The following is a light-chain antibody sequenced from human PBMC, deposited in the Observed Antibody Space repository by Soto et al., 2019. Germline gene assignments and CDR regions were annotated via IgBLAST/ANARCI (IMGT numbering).Light chain of an antibody. CDR3: QHYNNWPPWT. CDR1: QSVSNN. J-gene: IGKJ1*01. Sequence: EIVMTQSPATLSVSPGERATLSCRASQSVSNNLAWYQQKPGQAPRLLIYGASTRATGIPARFSGSGSGTEFTLSISSLQCEDFAVYYCQHYNNWPPWTFGPGTKVEIK. V-gene: IGKV3-15*01. CDR2: GAS.